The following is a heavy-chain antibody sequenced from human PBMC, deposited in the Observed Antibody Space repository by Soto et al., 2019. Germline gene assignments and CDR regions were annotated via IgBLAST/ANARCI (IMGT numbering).Heavy chain of an antibody. CDR2: ISGSGGST. Sequence: PVGSLRLSCAASGFTFSSYAMSWVRQAPGKGLEWVSAISGSGGSTYYADSVKGRFTISRDNSKNTLYLQMNSLRAEDTAVYYCAKGRIRVHQIDYWGQGTLVTVSS. CDR3: AKGRIRVHQIDY. CDR1: GFTFSSYA. V-gene: IGHV3-23*01. J-gene: IGHJ4*02. D-gene: IGHD1-1*01.